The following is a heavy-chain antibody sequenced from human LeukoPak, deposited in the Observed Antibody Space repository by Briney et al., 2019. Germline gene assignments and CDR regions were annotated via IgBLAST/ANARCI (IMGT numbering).Heavy chain of an antibody. Sequence: PSETLSLTCTVSGGSISSYYWSWIRQPPGKGLEWIGCIYYSGSTNYNPSLKSRVTISIDMSKSQFSLKLRSVTAADTAVYYCASRIVGATPYFDYWGQGTLFTVSS. CDR3: ASRIVGATPYFDY. V-gene: IGHV4-59*08. D-gene: IGHD1-26*01. J-gene: IGHJ4*02. CDR2: IYYSGST. CDR1: GGSISSYY.